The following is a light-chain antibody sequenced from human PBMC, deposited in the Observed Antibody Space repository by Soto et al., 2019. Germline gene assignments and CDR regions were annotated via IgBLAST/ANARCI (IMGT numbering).Light chain of an antibody. V-gene: IGKV1-5*01. CDR3: RQYNSYSQT. CDR2: DAS. J-gene: IGKJ1*01. Sequence: DIQMTQSPSTLSASGGDRVSITCRASQSISSWLAWYQHKPGKAPKLLIYDASSLESGVPSRFSGSGSGTEFTLTISSLQPDDFATYYCRQYNSYSQTFGQGTKVDIK. CDR1: QSISSW.